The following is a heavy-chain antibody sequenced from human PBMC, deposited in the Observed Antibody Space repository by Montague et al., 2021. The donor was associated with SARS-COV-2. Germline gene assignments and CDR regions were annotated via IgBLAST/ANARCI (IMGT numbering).Heavy chain of an antibody. CDR1: GGYISSGSYY. V-gene: IGHV4-61*02. CDR3: ARDLSSSWSYWFDH. D-gene: IGHD6-13*01. CDR2: IYASGST. Sequence: TLSLTCTVSGGYISSGSYYWSWIRPPAGRGMEWIGRIYASGSTKYNPSLKSPVTISADTSKNHFSLKVSSVTAADTAVYYCARDLSSSWSYWFDHWGQGTLVTVSS. J-gene: IGHJ5*02.